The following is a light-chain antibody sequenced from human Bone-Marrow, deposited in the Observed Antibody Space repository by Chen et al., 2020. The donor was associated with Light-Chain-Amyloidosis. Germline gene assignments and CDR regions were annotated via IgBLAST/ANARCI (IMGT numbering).Light chain of an antibody. CDR1: LGVSNY. CDR2: AAS. V-gene: IGKV1-16*01. Sequence: IQMTPSPSSLSASVGDRVTIIYRASLGVSNYLAWFQQKPGKAPKSLIYAASTLQSGVPSRFSGNGSGTDFMLTISSLQPEDFATYYCQQYNSLPRTFGQGTRLEIK. CDR3: QQYNSLPRT. J-gene: IGKJ5*01.